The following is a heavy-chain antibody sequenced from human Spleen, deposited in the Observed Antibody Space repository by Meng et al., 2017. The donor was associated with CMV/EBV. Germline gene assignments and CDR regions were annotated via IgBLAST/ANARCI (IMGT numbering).Heavy chain of an antibody. Sequence: IRQPPGKGLEWIGEINHSGSTNYNPSLKSRVTISVDTSKNQFSLKLSSVTAADTAVYYCARGGGSVEARVYRRRGYCSSTSCHHLDPWGQGTLVTVSS. D-gene: IGHD2-2*01. J-gene: IGHJ5*02. CDR3: ARGGGSVEARVYRRRGYCSSTSCHHLDP. CDR2: INHSGST. V-gene: IGHV4-34*01.